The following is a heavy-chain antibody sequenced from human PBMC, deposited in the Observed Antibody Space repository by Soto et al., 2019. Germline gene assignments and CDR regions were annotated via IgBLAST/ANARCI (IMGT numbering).Heavy chain of an antibody. V-gene: IGHV3-21*01. CDR3: ARDGWQQLDSNWFDP. CDR2: ISSSSSYI. Sequence: PGGSLRLSCAASGFTFSSYSMNWVRQAPGKGLEWVSSISSSSSYIYYADSVKGRFTISRDNAKNSLYLQMNSLRAEDTAVYYCARDGWQQLDSNWFDPWGQGTLVTVSS. D-gene: IGHD6-13*01. CDR1: GFTFSSYS. J-gene: IGHJ5*02.